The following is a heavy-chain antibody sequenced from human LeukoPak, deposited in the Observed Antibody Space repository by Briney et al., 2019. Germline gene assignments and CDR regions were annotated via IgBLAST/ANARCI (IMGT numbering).Heavy chain of an antibody. CDR1: GFTFSSYW. J-gene: IGHJ4*02. CDR2: IKQDGSEK. V-gene: IGHV3-7*01. D-gene: IGHD2-2*02. Sequence: GRSLRLSCAASGFTFSSYWMSRVRQAPGKGLEWVANIKQDGSEKYYVDSVKGRFTISRDNAKNSLYLQMNSLRAEDTAVYYCARDEQLLYGYFDYWGQGTLVTVSS. CDR3: ARDEQLLYGYFDY.